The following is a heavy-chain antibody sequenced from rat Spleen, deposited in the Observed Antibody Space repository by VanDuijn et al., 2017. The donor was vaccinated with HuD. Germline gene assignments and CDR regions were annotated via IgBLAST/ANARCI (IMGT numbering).Heavy chain of an antibody. J-gene: IGHJ3*01. CDR1: GPSIPNSYR. V-gene: IGHV3-3*01. CDR2: INSAGST. Sequence: EVQLQASGHGLVKPSPSLSLPCSVTGPSIPNSYRWNWNRKFPANKLEWMGYINSAGSTNYNPSLKSRISLPRDTSKNQFFLQVNSITTDDTATYYCAMSDGVHYNLPFASWGQGTLVTVSS. D-gene: IGHD1-12*02. CDR3: AMSDGVHYNLPFAS.